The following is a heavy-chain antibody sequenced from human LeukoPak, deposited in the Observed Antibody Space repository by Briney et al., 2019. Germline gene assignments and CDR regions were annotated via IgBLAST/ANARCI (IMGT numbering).Heavy chain of an antibody. CDR1: GFTFSGSA. J-gene: IGHJ4*02. CDR3: ARKGDGYNSIDY. Sequence: PGGSLRLSCAASGFTFSGSAMSWVRQAPGEGLEWVSLISYSGANSYYTDSVRGRFTISRDNSKDTLFLQMNSLRAEDTAVYYCARKGDGYNSIDYWGQGTLVTVS. V-gene: IGHV3-23*01. CDR2: ISYSGANS. D-gene: IGHD5-24*01.